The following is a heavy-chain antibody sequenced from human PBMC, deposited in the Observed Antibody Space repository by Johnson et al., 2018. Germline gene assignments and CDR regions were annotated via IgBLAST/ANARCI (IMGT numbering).Heavy chain of an antibody. CDR3: AGDRSYYDSSGYYYGLMAFDI. CDR1: GGSISSYY. CDR2: IYYSGST. V-gene: IGHV4-59*01. D-gene: IGHD3-22*01. Sequence: QVQLQESGPGLVKPSETLSLTCTVSGGSISSYYWSWIRQPPGKGLEWIGYIYYSGSTNYNPSLKSRVTISVDTSKNQFSLKLSSVTAADTAVYYCAGDRSYYDSSGYYYGLMAFDIWGQGTMVTVSS. J-gene: IGHJ3*02.